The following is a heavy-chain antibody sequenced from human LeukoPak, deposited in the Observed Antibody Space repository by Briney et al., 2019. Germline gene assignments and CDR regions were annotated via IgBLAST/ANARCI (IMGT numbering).Heavy chain of an antibody. CDR2: IWYNGSNK. CDR3: ARDWETLVVVVAAPDYGMDV. V-gene: IGHV3-33*08. D-gene: IGHD2-15*01. CDR1: GFTFSSYS. Sequence: GGSLRLSCAASGFTFSSYSMNWVRQAPGKGLEWVAVIWYNGSNKYYADSVKGRFTISRDNSKNTLYLQMNSLRAEDTAVYYCARDWETLVVVVAAPDYGMDVWGQGTTVTVSS. J-gene: IGHJ6*02.